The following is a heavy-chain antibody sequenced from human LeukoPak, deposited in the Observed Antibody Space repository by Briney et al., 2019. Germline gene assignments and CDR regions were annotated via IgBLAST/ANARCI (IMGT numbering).Heavy chain of an antibody. CDR1: GSTFSSYA. V-gene: IGHV3-23*01. J-gene: IGHJ4*02. CDR3: AKKGAVTATGYFDY. D-gene: IGHD2-21*02. CDR2: ITNSGGGT. Sequence: GGSLRLSCAASGSTFSSYAMSWVRQAPGKGLEWVSGITNSGGGTFYADSVKGRFTISRDNSKNTLYLQMNNLRAEDTAIYYCAKKGAVTATGYFDYWGQGTLVTVSS.